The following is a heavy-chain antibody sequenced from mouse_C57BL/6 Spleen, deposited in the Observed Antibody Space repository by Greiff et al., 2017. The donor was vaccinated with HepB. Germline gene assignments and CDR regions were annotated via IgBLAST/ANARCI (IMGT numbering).Heavy chain of an antibody. D-gene: IGHD1-1*01. CDR2: IHPNSGST. J-gene: IGHJ1*03. V-gene: IGHV1-64*01. CDR1: GYTFTSYW. CDR3: ARRGGSSYDWYFDV. Sequence: VQLQQPGAELVKPGASVKLSCKASGYTFTSYWMHWVKQRPGQGLEWIGMIHPNSGSTNYNEKSKSKATLTVDKSSSTAYMQLSSLTSEDSAVYYCARRGGSSYDWYFDVWGTGTTVTVSS.